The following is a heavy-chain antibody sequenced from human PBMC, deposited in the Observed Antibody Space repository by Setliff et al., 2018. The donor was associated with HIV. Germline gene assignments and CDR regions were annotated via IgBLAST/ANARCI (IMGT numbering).Heavy chain of an antibody. CDR3: ATRGRAYYYDSSGYFDY. D-gene: IGHD3-22*01. V-gene: IGHV3-23*01. J-gene: IGHJ4*02. CDR2: ISGSTGST. Sequence: PGGSLRLSCAASGFTFSSYAMSWVRQAPGKGLEWVSAISGSTGSTSYADSVKGRFTISRDNSKNALYLQMNSLRVEDTAVYFCATRGRAYYYDSSGYFDYWGQGALVTVSS. CDR1: GFTFSSYA.